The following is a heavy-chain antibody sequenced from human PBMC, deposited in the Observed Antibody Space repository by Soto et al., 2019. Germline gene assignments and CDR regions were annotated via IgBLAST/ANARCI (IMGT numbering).Heavy chain of an antibody. CDR2: ISGSGGST. D-gene: IGHD1-26*01. CDR1: GFTFSSYA. J-gene: IGHJ4*02. V-gene: IGHV3-23*01. CDR3: AKDIIQIVGATDY. Sequence: GGSMRLSCAASGFTFSSYAMSWVRQAPGKGLEWVSAISGSGGSTYYADSVKGRFTSSRDNSKNTLYLQMNSLRAEDTAVYYCAKDIIQIVGATDYWGQGTLVTVSS.